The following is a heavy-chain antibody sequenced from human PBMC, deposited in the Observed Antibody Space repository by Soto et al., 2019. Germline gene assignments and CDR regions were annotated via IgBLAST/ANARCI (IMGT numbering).Heavy chain of an antibody. CDR2: ISWDGGST. Sequence: GGSLRLSCAASGFTFDDYAMHWVRQAPGKGLEWVSLISWDGGSTYYASSVKGRFTISSINSKNSLYLQMNSLRAEDPALYYCAKAHTRLDTAMVDYWGQGTLVTVSS. V-gene: IGHV3-43D*03. J-gene: IGHJ4*02. D-gene: IGHD5-18*01. CDR3: AKAHTRLDTAMVDY. CDR1: GFTFDDYA.